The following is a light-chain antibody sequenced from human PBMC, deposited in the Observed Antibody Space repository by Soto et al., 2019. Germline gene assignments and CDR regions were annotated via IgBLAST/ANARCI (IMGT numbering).Light chain of an antibody. CDR1: ISNIGSNY. V-gene: IGLV1-47*02. CDR2: SNN. CDR3: AAWDDSLSGLYV. Sequence: QYVLTQPPSASGTPGQRVTISCSGSISNIGSNYVYWYQQLPVTAPKLLIYSNNQRPSGVPDRFSGSKSGTSASLAISGLRSEDEADYYCAAWDDSLSGLYVIGTGTKVTVL. J-gene: IGLJ1*01.